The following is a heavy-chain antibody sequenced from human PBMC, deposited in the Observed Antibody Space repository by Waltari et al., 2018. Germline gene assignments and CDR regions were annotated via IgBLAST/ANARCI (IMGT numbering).Heavy chain of an antibody. J-gene: IGHJ2*01. CDR3: ARERMPYDIDFDL. Sequence: QVQLQESCPGLVKPSQTLSLTCTVSGGSISSGSYYWSWIRQPAGKGLEWIGRIYTSGSTTYNPSLKSRVTISVDTSKNQFSLKLSSVTAADTAVYYCARERMPYDIDFDLWGRGTLVTVSS. V-gene: IGHV4-61*02. CDR2: IYTSGST. CDR1: GGSISSGSYY. D-gene: IGHD3-9*01.